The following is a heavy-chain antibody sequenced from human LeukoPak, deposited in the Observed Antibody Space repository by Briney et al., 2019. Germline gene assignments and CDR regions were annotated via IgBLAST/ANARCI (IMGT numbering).Heavy chain of an antibody. CDR2: ISYDGSNK. Sequence: PGGSLRLSCAASGFTFSSYAMHWVRQAPGKGLEWVVLISYDGSNKYYADSVKGRFTISRDNSRNTLYLQMSSLRAEDTAVYYCARDHGDWGQGTLVTVSS. V-gene: IGHV3-30-3*01. CDR1: GFTFSSYA. D-gene: IGHD3-16*01. J-gene: IGHJ4*02. CDR3: ARDHGD.